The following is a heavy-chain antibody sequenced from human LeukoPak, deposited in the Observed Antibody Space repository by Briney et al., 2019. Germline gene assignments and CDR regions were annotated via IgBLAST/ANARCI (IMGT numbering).Heavy chain of an antibody. CDR2: ISTSGDII. CDR3: VREGRDFGHGFDY. J-gene: IGHJ4*02. Sequence: PGGSRRLSCAASGFTFSSYEMNWVRQAPGKGLEWVAYISTSGDIIHYADSVKGRVTISRDNAMNSLYLQMKSLRAEDTAIYYCVREGRDFGHGFDYWGQGTWSPSPQ. CDR1: GFTFSSYE. V-gene: IGHV3-48*03. D-gene: IGHD2-21*02.